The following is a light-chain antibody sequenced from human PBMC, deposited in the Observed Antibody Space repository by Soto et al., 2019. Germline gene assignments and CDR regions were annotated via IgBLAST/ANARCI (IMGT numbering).Light chain of an antibody. CDR2: AAS. CDR1: QDINIY. Sequence: DIQMTQSPSSLSASVGDRVTITCRAAQDINIYLAWYQQKPGKVPKLLISAASTLQSGVPSRFSGSGSGTDFTLTISSLQPEDVATYYCQKYDGAPLTFGGGTKVEIK. J-gene: IGKJ4*01. CDR3: QKYDGAPLT. V-gene: IGKV1-27*01.